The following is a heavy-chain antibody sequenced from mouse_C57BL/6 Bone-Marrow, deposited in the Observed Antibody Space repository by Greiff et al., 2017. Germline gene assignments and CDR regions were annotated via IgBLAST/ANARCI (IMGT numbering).Heavy chain of an antibody. CDR3: ARLLTGTYWYFDV. J-gene: IGHJ1*03. V-gene: IGHV1-53*01. CDR1: GYTFTSYW. Sequence: QVQLQQPGTELVKPGASVKLSCKASGYTFTSYWMHWVKQRPGQGLEWIGNINPSNGGTNYNEKFKSKATLTVDKSSSTAYMQLSSLTSEDSSVYYCARLLTGTYWYFDVWGTGTTVTVSS. D-gene: IGHD4-1*01. CDR2: INPSNGGT.